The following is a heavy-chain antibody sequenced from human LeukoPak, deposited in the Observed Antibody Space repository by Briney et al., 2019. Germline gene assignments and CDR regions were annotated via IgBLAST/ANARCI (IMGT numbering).Heavy chain of an antibody. J-gene: IGHJ4*02. D-gene: IGHD6-13*01. V-gene: IGHV3-66*01. CDR3: ARAYTTDSSSWYALGVLGY. CDR1: GFTVSSNY. CDR2: IYSGGST. Sequence: GGSLRLSCAASGFTVSSNYMSWVRQAPGKGLEWVSVIYSGGSTYYADSVKGRFTISRDNSKNTLYPQMNSLRAEDTAVYYCARAYTTDSSSWYALGVLGYWGQGTLVTVSS.